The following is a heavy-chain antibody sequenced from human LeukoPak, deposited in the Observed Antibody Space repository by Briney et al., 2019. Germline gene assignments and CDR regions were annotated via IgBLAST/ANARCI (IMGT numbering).Heavy chain of an antibody. V-gene: IGHV3-23*01. CDR2: ISGSGGST. CDR1: GFTFSSYA. CDR3: VADFDY. J-gene: IGHJ4*02. Sequence: GGSLRLSCAASGFTFSSYAMSWVRQAPGKGLEWVSAISGSGGSTYYADSVKGRFTISRDNSDNTLYLQMNSLTSDDTAVYYCVADFDYWGQGTLVTVSS.